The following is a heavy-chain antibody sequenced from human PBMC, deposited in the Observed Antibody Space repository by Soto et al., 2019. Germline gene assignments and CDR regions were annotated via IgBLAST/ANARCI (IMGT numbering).Heavy chain of an antibody. CDR1: GGSISSSGDF. Sequence: SETLSLTCTVSGGSISSSGDFWGWIRQPPGKGLEWIGSISQSGSTYYNPSLKSRVTISVDTSKNHFSLNLTSVTAADTAVYYCARGPRITMIRGVMGFFDFWGQGTLVTVSS. J-gene: IGHJ4*02. CDR3: ARGPRITMIRGVMGFFDF. V-gene: IGHV4-39*02. CDR2: ISQSGST. D-gene: IGHD3-10*01.